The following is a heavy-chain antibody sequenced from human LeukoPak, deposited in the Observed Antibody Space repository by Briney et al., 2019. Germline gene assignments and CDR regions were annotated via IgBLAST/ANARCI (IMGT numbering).Heavy chain of an antibody. CDR1: RGTFSTYG. CDR2: IIIISGTT. V-gene: IGHV1-69*13. J-gene: IGHJ4*02. D-gene: IGHD3-10*01. Sequence: SVRVSCKVSRGTFSTYGIGWLRQAPGQGPEWMGGIIIISGTTKYAQTFQGRVMFTADESTSTAYMEVGSLRSDDTAVYYCARWDGYYGSGSSFDYWGQGTLVTVSS. CDR3: ARWDGYYGSGSSFDY.